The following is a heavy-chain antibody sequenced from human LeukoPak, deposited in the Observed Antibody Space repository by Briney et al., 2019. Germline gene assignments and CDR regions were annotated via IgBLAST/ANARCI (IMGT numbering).Heavy chain of an antibody. V-gene: IGHV3-23*01. CDR1: GFSFRSHG. CDR3: GRIIGSYGTYRYDS. D-gene: IGHD3-16*02. Sequence: PGGSLRLSCAASGFSFRSHGMNWVRQAPGKGLEWVSGISPRGDITYYKDSVRGRFTISRDNFKNTVSLQLNSLRADDTAVYYCGRIIGSYGTYRYDSWGQGILVTVSS. CDR2: ISPRGDIT. J-gene: IGHJ4*02.